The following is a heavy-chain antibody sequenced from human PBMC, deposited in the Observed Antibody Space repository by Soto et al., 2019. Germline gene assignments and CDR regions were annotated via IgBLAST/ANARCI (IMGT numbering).Heavy chain of an antibody. D-gene: IGHD1-7*01. CDR2: IWYDGSNK. CDR1: GFTFSSYG. CDR3: ARDYLNYGPLGY. V-gene: IGHV3-33*01. Sequence: GGSLRLSCAASGFTFSSYGMHWVRQAPGKGLEWVAVIWYDGSNKYYADSVKGRFTISRDNSKNTLYLQMNSLRAEDTAVYYCARDYLNYGPLGYWGQGTLVTVSS. J-gene: IGHJ4*02.